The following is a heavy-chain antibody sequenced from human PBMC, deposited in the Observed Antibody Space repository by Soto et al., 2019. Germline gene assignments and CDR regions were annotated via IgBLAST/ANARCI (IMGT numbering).Heavy chain of an antibody. V-gene: IGHV1-69*09. J-gene: IGHJ4*02. CDR3: ARMRLARLDH. CDR2: ITPASQLT. Sequence: QVQLLQSGTEVQRPGSSVKVSCKTSGVSFNSYGFAWVRQAPGRGLEWVGKITPASQLTNYEQSLQGRVTITADTSTRTAYMELSGLTSEDTAVYFCARMRLARLDHWGQGTLVTVSS. CDR1: GVSFNSYG. D-gene: IGHD2-21*01.